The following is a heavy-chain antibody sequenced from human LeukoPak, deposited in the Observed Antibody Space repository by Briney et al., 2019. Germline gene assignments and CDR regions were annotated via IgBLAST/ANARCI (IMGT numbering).Heavy chain of an antibody. Sequence: PGGSLRLSCAASGFTFSSYAMTWVRQSPRKGLEWVSSLSGSGGDTYSADSVRGRFTISRDNSKMTLFLHMNSLRAEDTAVYYCARGVSATSGYLELEDWGQGTLVTVST. D-gene: IGHD3-22*01. CDR2: LSGSGGDT. CDR1: GFTFSSYA. J-gene: IGHJ4*02. CDR3: ARGVSATSGYLELED. V-gene: IGHV3-23*01.